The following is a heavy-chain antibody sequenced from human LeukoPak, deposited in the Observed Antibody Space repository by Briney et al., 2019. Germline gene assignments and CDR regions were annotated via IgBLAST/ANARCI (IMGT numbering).Heavy chain of an antibody. CDR1: GGTFSSYA. Sequence: ASVKVSCKASGGTFSSYAISWVRQAPGQGLEWMGRIIPIFGTANYAQKFQGRVTITTDESTSTAYMELSSLRSEDTVVYYCARNGEDELPIDYWGQGTLVTVSS. J-gene: IGHJ4*02. D-gene: IGHD4-17*01. CDR2: IIPIFGTA. V-gene: IGHV1-69*05. CDR3: ARNGEDELPIDY.